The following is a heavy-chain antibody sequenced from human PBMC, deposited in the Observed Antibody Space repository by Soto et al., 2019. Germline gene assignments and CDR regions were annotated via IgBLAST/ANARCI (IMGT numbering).Heavy chain of an antibody. CDR2: IYHSGSS. J-gene: IGHJ6*02. V-gene: IGHV4-38-2*01. CDR1: GYSIISGYY. D-gene: IGHD3-3*01. CDR3: ARAGAESIPIFGVVAPYGLDV. Sequence: PPETLSLTCAVSGYSIISGYYWGGIRQPPGKGLQWIGSIYHSGSSYYKSSLKSRVSISVDTSKNEISLKVRSVTAADTAVYYCARAGAESIPIFGVVAPYGLDVWGQGTTVTVS.